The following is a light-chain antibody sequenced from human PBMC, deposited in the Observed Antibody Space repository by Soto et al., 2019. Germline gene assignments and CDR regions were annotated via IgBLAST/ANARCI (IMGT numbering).Light chain of an antibody. CDR1: QTISSW. V-gene: IGKV1-5*03. J-gene: IGKJ1*01. CDR3: QQYSYYAT. Sequence: GARVTIPCRASQTISSWLAWYQQKPGKAPKLLIYKASTLESGVPSRFSGSGSGTDFTLTVTSLQPEDFATYYCQQYSYYATFGQGTKVGIK. CDR2: KAS.